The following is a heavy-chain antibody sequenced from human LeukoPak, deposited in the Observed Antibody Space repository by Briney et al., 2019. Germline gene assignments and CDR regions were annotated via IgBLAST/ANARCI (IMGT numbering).Heavy chain of an antibody. J-gene: IGHJ4*02. V-gene: IGHV4-39*01. CDR3: ARHKSLGSSAYYYPFDY. CDR2: MYYSGGT. CDR1: GGSISSSSFF. Sequence: SETLSLTCTVSGGSISSSSFFWGWIRRPPGKGLEWIGSMYYSGGTYYNPSLKSRITISIDTPKNQFSLKLSSVTAADTAVYYCARHKSLGSSAYYYPFDYWGQGTLVTVSS. D-gene: IGHD3-22*01.